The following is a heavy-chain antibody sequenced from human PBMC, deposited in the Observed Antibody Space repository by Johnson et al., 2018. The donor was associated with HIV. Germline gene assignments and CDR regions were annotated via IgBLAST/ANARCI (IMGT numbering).Heavy chain of an antibody. Sequence: VQLVESGGGLVKPGGSLRLSCAASGFTFDDYAMHWVRQAPGKGLEWVSGISWNSGRIDYADSVKGRFSISRDNAKNSLYLQMNSLRAEDTALYYCAKDIVNCAGDCYARGASDFWGQGTMVTVSS. CDR2: ISWNSGRI. CDR3: AKDIVNCAGDCYARGASDF. V-gene: IGHV3-9*01. CDR1: GFTFDDYA. D-gene: IGHD2-21*01. J-gene: IGHJ3*01.